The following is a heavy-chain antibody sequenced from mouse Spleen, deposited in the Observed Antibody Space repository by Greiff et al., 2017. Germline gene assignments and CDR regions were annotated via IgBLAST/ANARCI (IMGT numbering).Heavy chain of an antibody. J-gene: IGHJ4*01. V-gene: IGHV1-50*01. CDR1: GYTFTSYW. CDR3: ARYYWGAMDY. D-gene: IGHD1-1*01. CDR2: IDPSDSYT. Sequence: QVQLQQPGAELVKPGASVKLSCKASGYTFTSYWMQWVKQRPGQGLEWIGEIDPSDSYTNYNQKFKGKATLTVDTSSSTAYMQLSSLTSEDSAVYYCARYYWGAMDYWGQGTSVTVSS.